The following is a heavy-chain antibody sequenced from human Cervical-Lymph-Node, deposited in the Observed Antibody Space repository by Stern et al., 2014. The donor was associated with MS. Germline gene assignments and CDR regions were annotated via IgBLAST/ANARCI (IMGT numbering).Heavy chain of an antibody. CDR2: ISAYHGKT. CDR3: ARDSGYSSSWYPWYFDY. Sequence: VQLVESGAEVKKPGASVKVSCKASGYTFNSYGISWVRQAPGQGLEWMGWISAYHGKTNYAQKLQGRVTMTTDTSTITAYMELRSLRSDDTAVYYCARDSGYSSSWYPWYFDYWGQGTLVTVSS. CDR1: GYTFNSYG. V-gene: IGHV1-18*01. J-gene: IGHJ4*02. D-gene: IGHD6-13*01.